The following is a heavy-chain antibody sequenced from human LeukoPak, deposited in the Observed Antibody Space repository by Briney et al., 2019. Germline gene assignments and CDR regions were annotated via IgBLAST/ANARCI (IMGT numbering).Heavy chain of an antibody. J-gene: IGHJ3*02. D-gene: IGHD3-16*02. CDR3: ARGVGPITGVWGSYRLRAFDI. CDR2: INHSGST. CDR1: GGSISSGSYY. Sequence: SQTLSLTCTVSGGSISSGSYYWSWIRQPPGKGLEWIGEINHSGSTNYNPSLKSRVTISVDTSKNQFSLKLSSVTAADTAVYYCARGVGPITGVWGSYRLRAFDIWGQGTMVTVSS. V-gene: IGHV4-39*07.